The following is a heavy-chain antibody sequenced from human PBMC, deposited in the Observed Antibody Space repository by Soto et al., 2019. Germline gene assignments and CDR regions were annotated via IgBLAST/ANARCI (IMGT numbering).Heavy chain of an antibody. CDR3: ARESRYCSGGSCYFLPGIDY. CDR1: GYTFTSYG. J-gene: IGHJ4*02. V-gene: IGHV1-18*01. D-gene: IGHD2-15*01. CDR2: ISAYNGNT. Sequence: ASVKVSCKPSGYTFTSYGITWVRQAPGQGLEWMGWISAYNGNTNYAQKFQGRVTMTTDTSTSTAYMELRSLGSDDTAVYYCARESRYCSGGSCYFLPGIDYWGQ.